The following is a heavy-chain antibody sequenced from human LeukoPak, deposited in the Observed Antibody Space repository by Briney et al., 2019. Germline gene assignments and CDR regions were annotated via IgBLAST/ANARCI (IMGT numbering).Heavy chain of an antibody. CDR3: ARPGYYYDSSGYHYRDY. D-gene: IGHD3-22*01. Sequence: SETLSLTCTVSGGSISSNNYYWGWIRQPPGKGLEWIGSIYYNGSTYYNPSLKSRVTISVDTSKNQFSLKLGSVTAADPAVYYFARPGYYYDSSGYHYRDYWGQGTLVTVSS. CDR1: GGSISSNNYY. J-gene: IGHJ4*02. V-gene: IGHV4-39*01. CDR2: IYYNGST.